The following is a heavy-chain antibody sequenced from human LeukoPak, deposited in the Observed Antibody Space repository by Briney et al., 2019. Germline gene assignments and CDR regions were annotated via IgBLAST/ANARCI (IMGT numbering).Heavy chain of an antibody. CDR3: AKDNDYDYVWGSYRYSDY. CDR2: ISGSGGST. V-gene: IGHV3-23*01. CDR1: GFTFSSYA. J-gene: IGHJ4*02. D-gene: IGHD3-16*02. Sequence: GGSLRLSCAASGFTFSSYAMSWVRQAPGKGLEWVSAISGSGGSTYYADSVKGRFTISRDNSKNTLYLQMNSLRAEDTAVYYCAKDNDYDYVWGSYRYSDYWGQGILVTVSS.